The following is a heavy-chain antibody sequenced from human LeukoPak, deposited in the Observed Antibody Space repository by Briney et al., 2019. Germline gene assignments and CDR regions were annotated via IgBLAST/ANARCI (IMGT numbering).Heavy chain of an antibody. CDR3: ARDMGLLWFGELFNDEPHYMDV. J-gene: IGHJ6*03. CDR2: ISVYNGNT. CDR1: GYTFTSYG. Sequence: GASVKVSCKASGYTFTSYGISWVRQAPGQGLEWMGWISVYNGNTNYAQKLQGRVTMTTDTSTSTAYMELRSLRSDDTAVYYCARDMGLLWFGELFNDEPHYMDVWGKGTTVTISS. V-gene: IGHV1-18*01. D-gene: IGHD3-10*01.